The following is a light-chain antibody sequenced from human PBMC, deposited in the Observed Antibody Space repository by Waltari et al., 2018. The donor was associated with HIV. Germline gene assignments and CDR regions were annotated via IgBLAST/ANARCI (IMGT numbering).Light chain of an antibody. CDR3: QQYGSARRLT. Sequence: EIVLTQSPCTLSLSPGERATLSCRASQCVGSSYSAWYQQTPGQAPRLLIYGASTRATGIPDRFSGSGSGTDFTLTISRLEPEDFAVYYCQQYGSARRLTFGGGTKVEIK. V-gene: IGKV3-20*01. J-gene: IGKJ4*01. CDR1: QCVGSSY. CDR2: GAS.